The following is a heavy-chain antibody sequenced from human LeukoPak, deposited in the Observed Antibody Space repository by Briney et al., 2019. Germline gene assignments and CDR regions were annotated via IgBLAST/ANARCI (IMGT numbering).Heavy chain of an antibody. Sequence: PGGCLRLSCAASGYTLSSNWKHWVRKAPGKGLVWVSRINEDGSTTNYADSVKGRSTIFRDNAKNTLYLQMNSLRAEDTAVYYCVRDLGGRSGHWGQGTLVTVSS. CDR2: INEDGSTT. CDR3: VRDLGGRSGH. V-gene: IGHV3-74*01. D-gene: IGHD1-26*01. CDR1: GYTLSSNW. J-gene: IGHJ4*02.